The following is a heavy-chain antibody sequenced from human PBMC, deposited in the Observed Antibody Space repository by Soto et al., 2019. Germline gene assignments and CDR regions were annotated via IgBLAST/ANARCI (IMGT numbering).Heavy chain of an antibody. V-gene: IGHV1-18*01. Sequence: APVKVSCKASGYTLTSYGISWVRKAPGQGFEWMGWISAYNGNTNYAQKLQGRVTMTTDTSTSTAYMELRSLRSDDTAVYYCARLDYYDSSGYYYVEDFWCRGTLVTVS. CDR3: ARLDYYDSSGYYYVEDF. D-gene: IGHD3-22*01. CDR2: ISAYNGNT. J-gene: IGHJ4*02. CDR1: GYTLTSYG.